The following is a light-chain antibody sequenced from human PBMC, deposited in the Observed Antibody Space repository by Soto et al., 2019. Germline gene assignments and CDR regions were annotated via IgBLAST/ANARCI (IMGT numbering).Light chain of an antibody. CDR1: QSVGTN. Sequence: DIVMTQSPGTLSVSPGERATLSCRASQSVGTNLAWYQQRPGQAPRLLVYGASTRASGIPPRFSGSGSGTDFTLTISSLQSEDFAVYYCQQLNYWPRITCGQGTRLEIK. V-gene: IGKV3-15*01. CDR3: QQLNYWPRIT. CDR2: GAS. J-gene: IGKJ5*01.